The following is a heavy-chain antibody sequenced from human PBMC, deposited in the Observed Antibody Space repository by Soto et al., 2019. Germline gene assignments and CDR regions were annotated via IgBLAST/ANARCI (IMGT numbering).Heavy chain of an antibody. Sequence: QVQLVQSGAEVKKPGASVKVSCKASGTPLPPYGMSWVRQAPGQGLDWMGWISTYNGNTKYAERLQGRVTMTTDTTTSTAYMELRSLRSDDTAVYYCARGPTDYYDNSGNYFLDYWGQGTLVTVSS. D-gene: IGHD3-22*01. CDR2: ISTYNGNT. CDR1: GTPLPPYG. CDR3: ARGPTDYYDNSGNYFLDY. V-gene: IGHV1-18*01. J-gene: IGHJ4*02.